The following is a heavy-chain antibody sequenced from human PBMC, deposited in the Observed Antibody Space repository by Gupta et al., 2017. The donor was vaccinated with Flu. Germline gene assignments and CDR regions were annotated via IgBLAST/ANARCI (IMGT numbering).Heavy chain of an antibody. D-gene: IGHD3-10*01. J-gene: IGHJ3*02. CDR2: IDGSGAFT. Sequence: YSMTWVRQAPGKGLEWVSSIDGSGAFTYYADSVKGRFTISRDNAKSSLFLQMNSLRVEDTAVYYCAVASTVVRGRNDAVDIWGQGTMVTVSS. V-gene: IGHV3-21*04. CDR3: AVASTVVRGRNDAVDI. CDR1: YS.